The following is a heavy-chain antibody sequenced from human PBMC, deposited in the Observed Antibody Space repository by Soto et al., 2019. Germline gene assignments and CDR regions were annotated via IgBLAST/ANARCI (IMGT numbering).Heavy chain of an antibody. CDR3: AGGGNWFDP. J-gene: IGHJ5*02. D-gene: IGHD3-16*01. CDR2: MYYNGNI. V-gene: IGHV4-59*01. Sequence: SETLSLTCNVSGGSISNYYWTWVRQSPEKGLEWIGYMYYNGNINYNPSLKSRVTISIDTSKNQFSLTLKSVTAADTAVYYCAGGGNWFDPWGQGVLVTVSS. CDR1: GGSISNYY.